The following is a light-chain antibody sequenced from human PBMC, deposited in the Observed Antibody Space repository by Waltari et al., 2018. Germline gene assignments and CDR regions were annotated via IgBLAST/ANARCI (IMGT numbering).Light chain of an antibody. V-gene: IGKV2-24*01. CDR2: EIS. CDR1: QSLVHIDGNTY. CDR3: SQTSQFPLT. Sequence: EIVMTPTPLSLPVTLGQPASISCRSSQSLVHIDGNTYLNWLHQRPGQPPRLLLYEISKRVSGVPDRVSGSGAGTDFTLEITRVEPDDVGIYYCSQTSQFPLTFGQGTRVEIK. J-gene: IGKJ1*01.